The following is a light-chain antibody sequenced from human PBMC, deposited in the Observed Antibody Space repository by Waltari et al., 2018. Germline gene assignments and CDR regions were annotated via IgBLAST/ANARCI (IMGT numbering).Light chain of an antibody. CDR2: AAS. V-gene: IGKV3-15*01. CDR1: QSVSSN. J-gene: IGKJ1*01. Sequence: EIVMTQSPATLSASPGEKVTLSCRASQSVSSNLAWFQQKPGQAPRLLIFAASYRATDIPARFSGSGSGTEFTLIISSLQSEDSAVYYCQQYNKWWTFGQGTKVEIK. CDR3: QQYNKWWT.